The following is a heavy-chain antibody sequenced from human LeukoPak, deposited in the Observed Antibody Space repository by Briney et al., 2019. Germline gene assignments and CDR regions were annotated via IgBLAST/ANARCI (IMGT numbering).Heavy chain of an antibody. J-gene: IGHJ4*02. D-gene: IGHD6-13*01. CDR3: ARRVIAAAGTFDY. CDR1: GYTFTGYY. Sequence: ASVKVSCKASGYTFTGYYMHWVRQAPGQGLEWMGWINPNSGGTNYAQKFQGRVTMTRDTSISTAYMELSRLRSDDTAVYYCARRVIAAAGTFDYWGQGTPITVSS. CDR2: INPNSGGT. V-gene: IGHV1-2*02.